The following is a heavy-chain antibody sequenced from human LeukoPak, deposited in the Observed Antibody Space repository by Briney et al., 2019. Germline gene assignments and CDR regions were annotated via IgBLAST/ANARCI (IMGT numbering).Heavy chain of an antibody. CDR3: ARSYSSSSNWFDP. V-gene: IGHV1-2*02. CDR1: GYTXTGYY. CDR2: INPNSGGT. D-gene: IGHD6-13*01. J-gene: IGHJ5*02. Sequence: GASVKVSCKASGYTXTGYYMHWVRQAPGQGLEWMGWINPNSGGTNYAQNFQGRVTMTRDTSISTVYMELSSLGSDDTAVYYCARSYSSSSNWFDPWGQGTLVTVSS.